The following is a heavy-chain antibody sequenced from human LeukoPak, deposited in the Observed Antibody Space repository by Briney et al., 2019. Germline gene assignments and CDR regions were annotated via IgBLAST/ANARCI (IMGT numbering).Heavy chain of an antibody. CDR3: ARDNLTAAMDV. V-gene: IGHV3-11*06. J-gene: IGHJ6*04. Sequence: PGGSLRLSCAASGFTFSDYYMSWTRQAPGKGLEWVSYISSSSSYTNYADSAKGRFTISRDNAKNSLYLEMNSLRAEDTAVYYCARDNLTAAMDVWGKGTTVTVSS. D-gene: IGHD2-2*01. CDR1: GFTFSDYY. CDR2: ISSSSSYT.